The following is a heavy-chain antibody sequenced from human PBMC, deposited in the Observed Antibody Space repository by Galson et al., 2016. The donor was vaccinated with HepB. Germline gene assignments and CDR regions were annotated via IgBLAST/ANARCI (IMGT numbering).Heavy chain of an antibody. D-gene: IGHD1-26*01. J-gene: IGHJ4*02. CDR1: GFSFTNYW. CDR3: ATFTPSGNYDFDY. CDR2: VYPDGSGT. Sequence: QSGAEVKKPGESLRISCKGSGFSFTNYWIGWVRQMPGKGLEWMGIVYPDGSGTKYSPSFQGQITISADKSIRTAYLQWSRLKASDTALYYWATFTPSGNYDFDYWGQGTLVTVSS. V-gene: IGHV5-51*01.